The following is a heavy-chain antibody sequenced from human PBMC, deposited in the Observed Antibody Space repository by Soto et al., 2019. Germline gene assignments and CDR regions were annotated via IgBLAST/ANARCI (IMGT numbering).Heavy chain of an antibody. V-gene: IGHV1-18*01. D-gene: IGHD6-19*01. J-gene: IGHJ6*04. CDR1: GYTFTSYG. Sequence: ASVKVSCKASGYTFTSYGISWVRQAPGQGLEWMGWISAYNGNTNYAQKLQGRVTMTTDTSTSTAYMELRSLRSDDTAVYYCARDSSGWIYYYCYGMDVWGKGTTVTVSS. CDR3: ARDSSGWIYYYCYGMDV. CDR2: ISAYNGNT.